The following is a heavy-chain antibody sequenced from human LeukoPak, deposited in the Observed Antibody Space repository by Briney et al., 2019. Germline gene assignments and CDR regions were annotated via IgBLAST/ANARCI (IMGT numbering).Heavy chain of an antibody. CDR1: GFTFSSYA. V-gene: IGHV3-23*01. CDR3: AKDPGTEYDFWSGYAGYFDY. D-gene: IGHD3-3*01. Sequence: PGASLRLSCAASGFTFSSYAMSWVRQAPGKGLEWVSAISGSGGSTYYADSVKGRFTISRDNSKNTLYLQMNSLGAEDTAVYYCAKDPGTEYDFWSGYAGYFDYWGQGTLVTVSS. CDR2: ISGSGGST. J-gene: IGHJ4*02.